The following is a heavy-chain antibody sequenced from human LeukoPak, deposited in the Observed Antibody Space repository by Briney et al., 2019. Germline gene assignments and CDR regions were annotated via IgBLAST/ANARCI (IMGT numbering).Heavy chain of an antibody. CDR3: ARDIGVWGTYRRGAFDY. D-gene: IGHD3-16*02. J-gene: IGHJ4*02. CDR2: ISSSSSAI. Sequence: PGGSLRLSCAASGFAFSDFYMTWIRQAPGKGLEWVSYISSSSSAIYYADSVRGRLTISRDNAKNSLYLQMNSLRAEDTALYYCARDIGVWGTYRRGAFDYWGQGILVTVSS. V-gene: IGHV3-11*01. CDR1: GFAFSDFY.